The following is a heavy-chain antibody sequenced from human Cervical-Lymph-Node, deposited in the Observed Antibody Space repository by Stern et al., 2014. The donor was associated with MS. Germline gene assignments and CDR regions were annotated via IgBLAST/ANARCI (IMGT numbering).Heavy chain of an antibody. Sequence: VQLVESGAEVKQPGSSVKVSCTASGDTFINFGISWVRLAPGQGLEWMGGIIPILGTTEYIQRFQGRLTISADESATTVYMELNSLRSDDTAVYYCARDNDDHGMDVWGQGTTVIVSS. CDR2: IIPILGTT. D-gene: IGHD1-1*01. CDR1: GDTFINFG. CDR3: ARDNDDHGMDV. V-gene: IGHV1-69*01. J-gene: IGHJ6*02.